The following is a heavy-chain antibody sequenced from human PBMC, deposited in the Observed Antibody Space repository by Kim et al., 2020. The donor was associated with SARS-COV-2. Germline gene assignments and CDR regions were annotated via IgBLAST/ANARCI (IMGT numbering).Heavy chain of an antibody. D-gene: IGHD6-13*01. V-gene: IGHV3-9*01. Sequence: GGSLRLSCAASGFTFDDYAMHWVRQAPGKGLEWVSGISWNSGSIGYADSVKGRFTISRDNAKNSLYLQMNSLRAEDTALYYCAKEIAAAGDDYYYGMDVWGQGTTVTVSS. CDR2: ISWNSGSI. J-gene: IGHJ6*02. CDR1: GFTFDDYA. CDR3: AKEIAAAGDDYYYGMDV.